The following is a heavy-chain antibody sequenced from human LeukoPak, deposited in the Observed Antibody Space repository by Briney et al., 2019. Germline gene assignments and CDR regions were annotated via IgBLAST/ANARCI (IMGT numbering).Heavy chain of an antibody. J-gene: IGHJ5*02. D-gene: IGHD3-10*01. V-gene: IGHV4-61*02. Sequence: SQTLSLTFTVSGGSISSGSYYWSWIRQPAGKGLEWIGRIYTSGSTNYNPSLKSRVAMSVDTSKNQFSLKLSSVTAADTAVYYCARGSGSGSYYNWFDPWGQGTLVTVSS. CDR3: ARGSGSGSYYNWFDP. CDR2: IYTSGST. CDR1: GGSISSGSYY.